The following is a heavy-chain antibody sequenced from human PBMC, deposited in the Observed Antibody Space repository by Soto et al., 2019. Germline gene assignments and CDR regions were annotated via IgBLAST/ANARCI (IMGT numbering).Heavy chain of an antibody. Sequence: PGGSLRLSCAASGFTFSGHYMDWVRQAPGKGLEWVSSISSSSSYIYYADSVKGRFTISRDNAKNSLYLQMNSLRAEDTAVYYCARATVKNYYYYYMDVWGKGTTVTVSS. J-gene: IGHJ6*03. D-gene: IGHD4-4*01. CDR1: GFTFSGHY. CDR2: ISSSSSYI. V-gene: IGHV3-21*01. CDR3: ARATVKNYYYYYMDV.